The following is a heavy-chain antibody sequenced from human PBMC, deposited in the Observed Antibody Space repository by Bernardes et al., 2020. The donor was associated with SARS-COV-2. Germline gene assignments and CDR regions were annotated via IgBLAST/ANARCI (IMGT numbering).Heavy chain of an antibody. CDR1: GGSFSGYY. CDR2: INHSGST. Sequence: SETLSLTCAVYGGSFSGYYWNWVRQPPGKGLEWIGEINHSGSTNYNPSLKSRVTISVDTSKNQFSLKLSSVTAADTAVYYCASQWAAVTASNWFDPWGQGTLVTVSS. V-gene: IGHV4-34*01. J-gene: IGHJ5*02. D-gene: IGHD6-19*01. CDR3: ASQWAAVTASNWFDP.